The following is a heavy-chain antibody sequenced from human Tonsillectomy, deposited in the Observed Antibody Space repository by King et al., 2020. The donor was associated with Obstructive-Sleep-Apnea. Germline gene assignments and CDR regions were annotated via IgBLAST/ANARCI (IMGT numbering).Heavy chain of an antibody. CDR3: AKPQGYYYGSGSFDY. J-gene: IGHJ4*02. V-gene: IGHV3-23*04. CDR2: ISGGGSGT. D-gene: IGHD3-10*01. Sequence: VQLVESGGGLVQPGGSLRLSCAASGFTFSSYAMNWVRQAPGKGREWVSGISGGGSGTYYADFVTGRFTISRDNSKNTLYLQMNSLRAEDTAVYYCAKPQGYYYGSGSFDYWGQGTLVTVSS. CDR1: GFTFSSYA.